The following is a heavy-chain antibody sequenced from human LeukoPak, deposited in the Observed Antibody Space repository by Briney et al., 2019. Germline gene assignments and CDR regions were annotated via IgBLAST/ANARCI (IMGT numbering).Heavy chain of an antibody. V-gene: IGHV3-20*04. J-gene: IGHJ1*01. CDR1: TLSTADYG. CDR3: ARDLSATWYSLGF. CDR2: IDWSGDAT. Sequence: PGKSLRLSCVASTLSTADYGMSWVRQAQGKGLGLVAGIDWSGDATSYSDSVKVRFTISRDNAKNSLYLQMTSLRAEDTAVYYCARDLSATWYSLGFWGQGTLVTVSS. D-gene: IGHD2-15*01.